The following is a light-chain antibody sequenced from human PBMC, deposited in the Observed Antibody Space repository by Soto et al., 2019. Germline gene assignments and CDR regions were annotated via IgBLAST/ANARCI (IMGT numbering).Light chain of an antibody. Sequence: EIVLTQSPGTLSLSPGERATLSCRASQCVSGNYLSWSHQKPGQAPTLLLYGVSGRATGIPDRFSGSGSGADFTLTISRLEAEDFAVYYCQRYESWQTFGQGTKVDIK. J-gene: IGKJ1*01. CDR3: QRYESWQT. V-gene: IGKV3-20*01. CDR2: GVS. CDR1: QCVSGNY.